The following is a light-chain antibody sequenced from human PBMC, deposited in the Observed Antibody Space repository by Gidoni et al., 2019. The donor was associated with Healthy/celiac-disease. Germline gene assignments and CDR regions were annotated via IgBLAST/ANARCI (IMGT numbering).Light chain of an antibody. CDR1: QSISSY. CDR3: QQSYSTPRT. CDR2: AAS. J-gene: IGKJ1*01. V-gene: IGKV1-39*01. Sequence: DIQITQSPSSLSASVGDRVTITCRASQSISSYLNWYQQKPGKAPKLLIYAASSLKSGVTSRFSGSGSGTDFTLTSSSLQPEDFATYYCQQSYSTPRTFGQGTKVEIK.